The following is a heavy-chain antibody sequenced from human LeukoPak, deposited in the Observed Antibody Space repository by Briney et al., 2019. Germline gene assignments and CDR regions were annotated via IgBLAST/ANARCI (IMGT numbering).Heavy chain of an antibody. CDR2: ITGSSSTI. Sequence: GGSLRLSCAASGFTFSDFNMNWVRQAPGKGLEWVSYITGSSSTIYYADSVKGRFTISRDNAKNSLYLQMNSLRAEDTAVYYCAGPTSSGWYPHWGQGTMVTVSS. D-gene: IGHD6-19*01. CDR1: GFTFSDFN. J-gene: IGHJ3*01. CDR3: AGPTSSGWYPH. V-gene: IGHV3-48*01.